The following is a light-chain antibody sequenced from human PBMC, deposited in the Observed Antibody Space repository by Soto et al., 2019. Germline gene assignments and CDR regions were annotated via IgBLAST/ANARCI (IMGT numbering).Light chain of an antibody. J-gene: IGLJ1*01. V-gene: IGLV2-8*01. CDR2: EVS. CDR1: SSDVGGYNY. Sequence: QSALTRPPSASGSPGQSVTISCTGTSSDVGGYNYVSWYQQHPGKAPKLMIYEVSKRPSGVPDRFSDSKSGNTASLTVSGLQAEDEADYYCSSYAGSNNPYVFGTGTKVTVL. CDR3: SSYAGSNNPYV.